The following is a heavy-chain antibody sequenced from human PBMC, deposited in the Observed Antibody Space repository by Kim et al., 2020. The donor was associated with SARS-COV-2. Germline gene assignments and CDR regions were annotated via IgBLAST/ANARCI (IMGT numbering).Heavy chain of an antibody. J-gene: IGHJ4*02. Sequence: SSTPSHKTRVTMSVDTSKNQFSLKLSSVTAADTAVYYCARDLLAVAGNGYWGQGTLVTVSS. D-gene: IGHD6-19*01. CDR3: ARDLLAVAGNGY. V-gene: IGHV4-30-2*04.